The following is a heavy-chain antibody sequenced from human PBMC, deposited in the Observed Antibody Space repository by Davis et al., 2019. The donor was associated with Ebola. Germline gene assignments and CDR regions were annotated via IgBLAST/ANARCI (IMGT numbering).Heavy chain of an antibody. CDR3: ARGRYSGYDYYY. Sequence: SETLSLTCAVYGGSFSGYYWSWIRQPPGKGLEWIGEINHSGSTNYNPSLKSRVTISVHTSKNQFSLKLSSVTAADTAVYYCARGRYSGYDYYYWGQGTLVTVSS. CDR2: INHSGST. D-gene: IGHD5-12*01. CDR1: GGSFSGYY. J-gene: IGHJ4*02. V-gene: IGHV4-34*01.